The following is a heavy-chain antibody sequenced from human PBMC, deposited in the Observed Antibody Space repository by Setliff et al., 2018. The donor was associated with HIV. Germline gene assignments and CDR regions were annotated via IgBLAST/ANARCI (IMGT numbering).Heavy chain of an antibody. Sequence: SETLSLTCTLSGFSISSDGFYWNWIRQPPGKGLEWIGSIYHSGSTYYNPSLKSRVTISVDTSKNQFSLKLSSVTAADTAVYYCARHSGGSFYNFWSCDYYYYGMDVWGQGTTVTVSS. CDR1: GFSISSDGFY. V-gene: IGHV4-39*01. D-gene: IGHD3-3*01. J-gene: IGHJ6*02. CDR3: ARHSGGSFYNFWSCDYYYYGMDV. CDR2: IYHSGST.